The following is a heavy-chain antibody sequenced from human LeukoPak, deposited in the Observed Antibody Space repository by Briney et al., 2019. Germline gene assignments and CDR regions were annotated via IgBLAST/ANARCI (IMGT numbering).Heavy chain of an antibody. CDR3: ARRLTQYDCFDP. V-gene: IGHV6-1*01. CDR2: TYYRSTWYN. D-gene: IGHD2-2*01. Sequence: PSQTVSLTYDIAGDSVSSNRVTWHWISHSPSTGLEWLGRTYYRSTWYNDYAVSVRGRITVNPDTSKNQFSLHLNSVTPEDTAVYYCARRLTQYDCFDPWGQGILVTVSS. CDR1: GDSVSSNRVT. J-gene: IGHJ5*02.